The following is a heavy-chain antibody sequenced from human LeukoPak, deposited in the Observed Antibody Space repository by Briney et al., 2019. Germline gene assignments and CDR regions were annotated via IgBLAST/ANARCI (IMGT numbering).Heavy chain of an antibody. CDR3: AKGSNQPLLYPVFFDY. J-gene: IGHJ4*02. V-gene: IGHV3-9*01. CDR1: GFTFDDYA. D-gene: IGHD2-2*02. Sequence: GRSLRLSCAASGFTFDDYAMHWVRQAPGKGLEWVSGISWNSGSIGYADSVKGRFTISRGNAKNSLYLQMNSLRAEDTALYYCAKGSNQPLLYPVFFDYWGQGTLVTVSS. CDR2: ISWNSGSI.